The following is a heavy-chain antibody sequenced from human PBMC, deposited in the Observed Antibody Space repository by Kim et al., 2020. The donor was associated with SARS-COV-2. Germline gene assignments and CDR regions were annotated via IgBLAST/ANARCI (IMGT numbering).Heavy chain of an antibody. Sequence: GSLRLSCAASGLTFSSSAMSWVRQAPGKGLEWVSTLSGITGNTYYAGSVKGRFAISRDNSKNTLYLQMNNLRAEDTALYFCAKQAEDGSYYSYWGQGTLVTVSS. CDR2: LSGITGNT. J-gene: IGHJ4*02. D-gene: IGHD2-15*01. CDR3: AKQAEDGSYYSY. V-gene: IGHV3-23*01. CDR1: GLTFSSSA.